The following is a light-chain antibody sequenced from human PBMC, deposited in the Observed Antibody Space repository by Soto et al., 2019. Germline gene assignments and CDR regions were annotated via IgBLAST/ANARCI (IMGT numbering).Light chain of an antibody. J-gene: IGKJ1*01. CDR2: GAS. CDR1: RSVSSSY. Sequence: EIVLTQSPGTLSLSPGEKATLSCRASRSVSSSYLAWYQQKPGQAPRLLLYGASSRATGIPDRFSGSGSGTDFTLTISRLEPEDFAVYYCQQYGSSPSWTFGQGTKV. V-gene: IGKV3-20*01. CDR3: QQYGSSPSWT.